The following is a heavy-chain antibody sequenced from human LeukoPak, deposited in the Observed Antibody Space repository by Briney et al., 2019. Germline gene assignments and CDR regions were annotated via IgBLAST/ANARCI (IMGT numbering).Heavy chain of an antibody. J-gene: IGHJ4*02. Sequence: GGSLRLSCAASGFTFSTYGMHWVRQSPGKGLEWVAVISYDGSYKEYADSVKGRFTISRDNSRDTLYLQMNSLRAEDTAVYYCAKMLNTGHAHAALDYWGQGTLVTVSS. CDR1: GFTFSTYG. V-gene: IGHV3-30*18. D-gene: IGHD2-8*02. CDR3: AKMLNTGHAHAALDY. CDR2: ISYDGSYK.